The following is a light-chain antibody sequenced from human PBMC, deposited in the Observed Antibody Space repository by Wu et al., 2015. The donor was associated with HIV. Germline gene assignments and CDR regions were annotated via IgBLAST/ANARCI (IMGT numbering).Light chain of an antibody. J-gene: IGKJ4*01. V-gene: IGKV1-39*01. Sequence: DIQMTQSPSSLSASVGDRVTITCRASQSIASYLNWYQQKPGKAPNLLIYAASGLQSGVPSRFSGSGSGTDFTLTISSLQSEDLATYYCQQSYSTPPTFGGGTKVEIK. CDR3: QQSYSTPPT. CDR2: AAS. CDR1: QSIASY.